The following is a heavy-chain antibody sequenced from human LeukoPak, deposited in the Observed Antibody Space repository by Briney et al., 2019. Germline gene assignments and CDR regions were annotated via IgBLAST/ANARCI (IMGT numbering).Heavy chain of an antibody. D-gene: IGHD3-10*01. CDR3: ARHQGAPRFGELFDF. V-gene: IGHV4-30-2*03. J-gene: IGHJ4*02. CDR2: IFYSGNT. Sequence: SQTLSLTCAVSGGSISSGGYSWSWIRQPPGKGLEWIGSIFYSGNTYYNPSLKSRVAISVDTSKNLFSLKLTSLTAADTAVYYCARHQGAPRFGELFDFWGQGTLVTVSS. CDR1: GGSISSGGYS.